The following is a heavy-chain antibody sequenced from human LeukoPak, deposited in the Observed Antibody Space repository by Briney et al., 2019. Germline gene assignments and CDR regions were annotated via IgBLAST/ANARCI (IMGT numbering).Heavy chain of an antibody. Sequence: PGGSLRLSCAASGFTFSSYAMHWVRQAPGKGLEWVAVISYDGSNKYYADSVKGRFTISRDNSKNTLYLQMNSLRAEDTAVYYCARGQYYYDSSGYSYFDYWGQGTLVTVSS. CDR3: ARGQYYYDSSGYSYFDY. CDR1: GFTFSSYA. V-gene: IGHV3-30-3*01. CDR2: ISYDGSNK. D-gene: IGHD3-22*01. J-gene: IGHJ4*02.